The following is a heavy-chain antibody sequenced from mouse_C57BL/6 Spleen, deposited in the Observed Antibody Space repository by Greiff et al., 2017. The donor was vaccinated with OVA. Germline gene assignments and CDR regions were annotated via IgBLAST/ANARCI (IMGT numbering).Heavy chain of an antibody. V-gene: IGHV8-12*01. D-gene: IGHD1-1*01. CDR2: IYWDDDK. Sequence: QVTLKESGPGILQSSQTLSLTCSFSGFSLSTSGMGVSWIRQPSGKGLEWLAHIYWDDDKRYNPSLKSRLTISKDTSRNQVFLKITSVDTADTATYDCARVPSYYGSSYRYFDVWGTGTTVTVSS. CDR1: GFSLSTSGMG. J-gene: IGHJ1*03. CDR3: ARVPSYYGSSYRYFDV.